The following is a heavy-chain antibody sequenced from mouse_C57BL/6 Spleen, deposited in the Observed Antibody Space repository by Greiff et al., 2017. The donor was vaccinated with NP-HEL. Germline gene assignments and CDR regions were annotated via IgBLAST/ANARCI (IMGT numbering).Heavy chain of an antibody. CDR2: IYPGDGDT. Sequence: VKLQESGPELVKPGASVKISCKASGYAFSSSWMNWVKQRPGKGLEWIGRIYPGDGDTNYNGKFKGKATLTADKSSSTAYMQLSSLTSEDSAVYFCARDDYYYAMDYWGQGTSVTVSS. J-gene: IGHJ4*01. CDR3: ARDDYYYAMDY. V-gene: IGHV1-82*01. CDR1: GYAFSSSW. D-gene: IGHD2-4*01.